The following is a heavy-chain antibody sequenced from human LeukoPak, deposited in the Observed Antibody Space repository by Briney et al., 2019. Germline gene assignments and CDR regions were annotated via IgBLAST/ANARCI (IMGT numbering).Heavy chain of an antibody. D-gene: IGHD3-22*01. Sequence: SETLSLTCAVYGGSFSGYYWSWIRQPPGKGLEWIGEINHSGSTNYNPSLKSRVTISVDTSKNQFSLKLSSVTAADTAVYYCARVRRIHYYDSSGYLDYWGQGTLVTVSS. CDR1: GGSFSGYY. V-gene: IGHV4-34*01. CDR2: INHSGST. CDR3: ARVRRIHYYDSSGYLDY. J-gene: IGHJ4*02.